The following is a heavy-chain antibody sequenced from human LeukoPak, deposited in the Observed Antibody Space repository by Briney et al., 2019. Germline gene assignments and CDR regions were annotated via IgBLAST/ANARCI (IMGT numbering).Heavy chain of an antibody. Sequence: GGPLRLSCEASGFTFSNYAFHWIRQTPGKGLEWMAVLLYGGSSEHYADSVKGRFTISRDTSKNTLYLQMNSLRAEDTAVYYCAREQSSGAWRTSDYWGQGTLVTVS. J-gene: IGHJ4*02. CDR1: GFTFSNYA. CDR3: AREQSSGAWRTSDY. V-gene: IGHV3-30-3*01. CDR2: LLYGGSSE. D-gene: IGHD4/OR15-4a*01.